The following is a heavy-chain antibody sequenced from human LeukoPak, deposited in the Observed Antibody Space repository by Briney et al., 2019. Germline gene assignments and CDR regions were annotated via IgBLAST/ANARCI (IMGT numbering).Heavy chain of an antibody. Sequence: SETLSLTCTLSGGSISSYYWSWIRQPPGKGLEWIGYIYYSGSTNYNPSLKSRVTISVDTSKNQFSPKLSSVTAADTAVYYCASPMALSSGSFDYWGQGTLVTVSS. V-gene: IGHV4-59*12. CDR2: IYYSGST. CDR1: GGSISSYY. CDR3: ASPMALSSGSFDY. D-gene: IGHD3-22*01. J-gene: IGHJ4*02.